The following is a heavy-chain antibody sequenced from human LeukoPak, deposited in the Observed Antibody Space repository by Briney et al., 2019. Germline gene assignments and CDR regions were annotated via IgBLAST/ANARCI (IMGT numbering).Heavy chain of an antibody. CDR3: ATNSKYYYYYYGMDV. D-gene: IGHD4-23*01. Sequence: PSETLSLTCSVSGGSISGYYWSWIRQPPGKGLEWIGEINHSGSTNYNPSLKSRVTISVDTSKNQFSLKLSSVTAADTAVYYCATNSKYYYYYYGMDVWGQGTTVTVSS. CDR1: GGSISGYY. CDR2: INHSGST. J-gene: IGHJ6*02. V-gene: IGHV4-34*01.